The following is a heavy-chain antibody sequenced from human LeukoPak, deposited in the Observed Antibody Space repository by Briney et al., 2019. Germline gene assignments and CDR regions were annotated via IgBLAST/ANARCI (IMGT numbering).Heavy chain of an antibody. CDR1: GYTFTSYY. Sequence: GASVKVSCKASGYTFTSYYMHWVRQAPGQGLEWMGIINPSGGSTSYAQKFQGRVTMTMDTSTSTVYMELSSLRSEDTAVYYCARDLGYYDSSGIALPSGYWGQGTLVTVSS. CDR2: INPSGGST. CDR3: ARDLGYYDSSGIALPSGY. J-gene: IGHJ4*02. V-gene: IGHV1-46*01. D-gene: IGHD3-22*01.